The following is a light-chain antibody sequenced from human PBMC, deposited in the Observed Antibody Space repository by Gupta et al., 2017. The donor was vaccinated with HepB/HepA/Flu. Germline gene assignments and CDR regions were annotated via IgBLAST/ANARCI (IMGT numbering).Light chain of an antibody. Sequence: DIQMTQSPSSMSASVGDRVSITCRASQSITTSLNWYQHKAGQAPKLLIYAASTLQSGVPSRFSGSGYGTHFTLTITSRQPEDIATYYCQQSVSNPMYTFGQGTKLEIK. V-gene: IGKV1-39*01. CDR2: AAS. CDR3: QQSVSNPMYT. CDR1: QSITTS. J-gene: IGKJ2*01.